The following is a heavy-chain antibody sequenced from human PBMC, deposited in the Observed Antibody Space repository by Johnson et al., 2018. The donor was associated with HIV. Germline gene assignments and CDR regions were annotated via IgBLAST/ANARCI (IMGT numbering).Heavy chain of an antibody. V-gene: IGHV3-9*01. Sequence: VQLVESGGGLVQPGRSLRLSCAASRFTFEDYAMHWVRQAPGKGLEWVSGISWISGTIGYADSVKGRFTISRDNAKKSLYLQMDSLRAEDTALYYCAREGARNAFDIWGQGTMVTVSS. J-gene: IGHJ3*02. CDR2: ISWISGTI. D-gene: IGHD3-16*01. CDR3: AREGARNAFDI. CDR1: RFTFEDYA.